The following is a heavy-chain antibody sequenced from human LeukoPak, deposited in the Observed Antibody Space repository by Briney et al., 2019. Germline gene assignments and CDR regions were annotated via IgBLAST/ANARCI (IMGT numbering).Heavy chain of an antibody. CDR2: IYTSGNT. Sequence: SETLSLTCTVSGGSFNSGSYYWSWIRQPAGKGLEWIGRIYTSGNTDYNPSLRSRVTILVDKSKNQFSLKLRSMTAADTAVYYCAGGSFDFWSGYYPYWGQGTLVTVSA. CDR3: AGGSFDFWSGYYPY. V-gene: IGHV4-61*02. CDR1: GGSFNSGSYY. J-gene: IGHJ4*02. D-gene: IGHD3-3*01.